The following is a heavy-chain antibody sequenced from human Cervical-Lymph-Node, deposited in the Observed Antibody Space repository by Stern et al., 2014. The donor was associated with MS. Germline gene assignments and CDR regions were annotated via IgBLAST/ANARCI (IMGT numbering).Heavy chain of an antibody. CDR1: GYPFIGFH. CDR2: INPDSGDT. Sequence: QVQLVQSGAEVKKPGASVKVSCKASGYPFIGFHLHWVRQAPGQGLEWMGRINPDSGDTNYAQKLQGRVTMTRDTSITTAYMELSSLGSDDTAFYYCTRYGDFFDNWGQGTLVTVSS. J-gene: IGHJ4*02. CDR3: TRYGDFFDN. D-gene: IGHD4-17*01. V-gene: IGHV1-2*06.